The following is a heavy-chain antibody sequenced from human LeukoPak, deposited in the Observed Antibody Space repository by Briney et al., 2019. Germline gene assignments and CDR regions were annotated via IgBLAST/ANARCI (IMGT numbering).Heavy chain of an antibody. D-gene: IGHD1-26*01. CDR3: ARRRDLYSGSYYPFDY. J-gene: IGHJ4*02. CDR1: GYSFTSYW. V-gene: IGHV5-51*01. CDR2: IYPGDSDA. Sequence: GESLKISCKGSGYSFTSYWIGWVREMPGKGLKWMGIIYPGDSDARYSPSFQGQVTISADKSISTAYLQWSSLKASDTAMYYCARRRDLYSGSYYPFDYWGQGTLVTVSS.